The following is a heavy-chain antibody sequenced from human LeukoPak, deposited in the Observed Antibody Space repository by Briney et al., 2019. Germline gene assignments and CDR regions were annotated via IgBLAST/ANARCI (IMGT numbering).Heavy chain of an antibody. J-gene: IGHJ4*02. CDR3: ARGGAAAGKIDY. CDR2: IYYSGST. Sequence: SETLSLTCTVSGGSLSSSSYYWGWIRQPPGTGLEWIGSIYYSGSTYYNPSLKSRVTISVDTSKNQFSLKLSSVTAADTAVYYCARGGAAAGKIDYWGQGTLVTVSS. CDR1: GGSLSSSSYY. D-gene: IGHD6-13*01. V-gene: IGHV4-39*07.